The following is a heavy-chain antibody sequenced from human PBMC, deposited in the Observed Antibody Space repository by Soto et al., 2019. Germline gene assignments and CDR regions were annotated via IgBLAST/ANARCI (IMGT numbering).Heavy chain of an antibody. CDR2: INHSGST. J-gene: IGHJ6*03. CDR1: GGSFSGYY. Sequence: QVQLQQWGAGLLKPSETLSLTCAVYGGSFSGYYWSWIRQPPGKGLEWIGEINHSGSTNYNPYLKSRVTISVDTSKHQFSLTLSSVTAADTAVYYCARLYDYWSGTTYYYYSMDVWGKGTTVTVSS. D-gene: IGHD3-3*01. V-gene: IGHV4-34*01. CDR3: ARLYDYWSGTTYYYYSMDV.